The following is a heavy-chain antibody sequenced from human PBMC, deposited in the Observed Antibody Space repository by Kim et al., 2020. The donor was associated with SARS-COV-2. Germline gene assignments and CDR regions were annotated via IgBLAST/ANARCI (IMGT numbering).Heavy chain of an antibody. CDR3: TRDERLTITSPGAFNM. D-gene: IGHD4-4*01. Sequence: WGSLRLSCAASGFTFSSYWMHWVRQAPGKGLVWVSRINSDGTTTYADSVKGRFTISRDNAKSTLYLQMNSLSAEDTAVYYCTRDERLTITSPGAFNMWGQGTMVTVSS. V-gene: IGHV3-74*01. CDR1: GFTFSSYW. CDR2: INSDGTT. J-gene: IGHJ3*02.